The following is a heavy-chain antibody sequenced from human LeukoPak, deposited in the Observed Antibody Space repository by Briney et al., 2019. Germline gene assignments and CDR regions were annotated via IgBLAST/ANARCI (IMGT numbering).Heavy chain of an antibody. D-gene: IGHD1-26*01. J-gene: IGHJ3*02. CDR3: ARRRSWPDAFDI. Sequence: SETLSLTCTVSGGSISSYYWSWIRQPPGKGLEWIGYIYYSGSTDYNSSLKSRVATSLDTSKNQFSLKLSSVTAADTAVYYCARRRSWPDAFDIWGQGTMVTVSS. CDR2: IYYSGST. CDR1: GGSISSYY. V-gene: IGHV4-59*01.